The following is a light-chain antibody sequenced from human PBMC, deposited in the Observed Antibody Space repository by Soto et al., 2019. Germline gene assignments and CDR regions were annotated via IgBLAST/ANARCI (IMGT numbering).Light chain of an antibody. CDR1: QSMSNW. J-gene: IGKJ1*01. CDR3: QQYNNYPWT. Sequence: DIQMTQSPSTLSASVGDRVTITCRANQSMSNWLAWYQQKPGQAPKLLIYDASTWESGVPSSFSGSGSGTEFTLTIISLQPDDFATYYCQQYNNYPWTFGQGTKVESK. CDR2: DAS. V-gene: IGKV1-5*01.